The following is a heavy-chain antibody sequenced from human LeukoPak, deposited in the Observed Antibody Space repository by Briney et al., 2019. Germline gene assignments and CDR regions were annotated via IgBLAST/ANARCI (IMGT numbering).Heavy chain of an antibody. J-gene: IGHJ4*02. D-gene: IGHD6-19*01. CDR1: GGSFSGYY. CDR3: ARFGIAVAGIDY. Sequence: SETLSLTCAVYGGSFSGYYWSWIRQPPGKGLEWIGEINHSGSTNYNPSLKSRVTISVDTSKNQFSLKLSSATAADTAVYYCARFGIAVAGIDYWGQGTLVTVSS. CDR2: INHSGST. V-gene: IGHV4-34*01.